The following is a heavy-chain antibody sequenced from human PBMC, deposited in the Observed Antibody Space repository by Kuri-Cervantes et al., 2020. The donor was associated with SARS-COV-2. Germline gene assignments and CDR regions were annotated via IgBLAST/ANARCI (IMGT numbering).Heavy chain of an antibody. Sequence: GESLKISCAASEFTFSSYAMHWVRQAPGKGLEWVAVISYDGSNKYYADSVKGRFTISRDNSKNTLYLQMNSLRAEDTAVYYCARLGLEWLLYGYYYYVMDVWGQGTMVTVYS. J-gene: IGHJ6*02. V-gene: IGHV3-30-3*01. CDR1: EFTFSSYA. CDR3: ARLGLEWLLYGYYYYVMDV. CDR2: ISYDGSNK. D-gene: IGHD3-3*01.